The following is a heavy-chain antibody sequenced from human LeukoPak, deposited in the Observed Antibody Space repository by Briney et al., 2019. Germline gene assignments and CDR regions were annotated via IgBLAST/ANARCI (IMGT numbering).Heavy chain of an antibody. CDR2: ISYDGSNR. D-gene: IGHD2-2*01. J-gene: IGHJ5*02. CDR1: GFTFSSYA. V-gene: IGHV3-30*04. Sequence: PGGSLRLSCAASGFTFSSYAMHWVRQAPGKGLEWVAVISYDGSNRYYADSVKGRFTISRDNSKNTLYLQMNSLRAEGTAVYYCARDRPVQLLDNWFDPWGQGTLVTVSS. CDR3: ARDRPVQLLDNWFDP.